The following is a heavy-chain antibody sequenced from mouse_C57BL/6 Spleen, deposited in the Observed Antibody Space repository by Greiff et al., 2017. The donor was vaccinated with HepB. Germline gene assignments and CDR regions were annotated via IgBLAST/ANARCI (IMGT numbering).Heavy chain of an antibody. Sequence: VQLKESGPGLVKPSQSLSLTCSVTGYSITSGYYWNWIRQFPGNKLEWMGYISYDGSNNYNPSLKNRISITRDTSKNQFFLKLNSVTTEDTATYYCATLYYDYDGVYFDYWGQGTTLTVSS. V-gene: IGHV3-6*01. J-gene: IGHJ2*01. CDR1: GYSITSGYY. CDR2: ISYDGSN. D-gene: IGHD2-4*01. CDR3: ATLYYDYDGVYFDY.